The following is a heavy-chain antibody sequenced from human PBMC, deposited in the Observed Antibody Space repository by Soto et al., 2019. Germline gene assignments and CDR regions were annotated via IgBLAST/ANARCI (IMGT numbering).Heavy chain of an antibody. D-gene: IGHD4-17*01. CDR2: IYYSGST. J-gene: IGHJ4*02. CDR1: GGSISSYY. CDR3: ASVPYGDYKIGYIDY. V-gene: IGHV4-59*08. Sequence: SETLSLTCTVSGGSISSYYWSWIRQPPGKGLEWIGYIYYSGSTNYNPSLKSRVTISVDTSKNQFSLKLSSVTAADTAVYYCASVPYGDYKIGYIDYWGQGTVVTVSS.